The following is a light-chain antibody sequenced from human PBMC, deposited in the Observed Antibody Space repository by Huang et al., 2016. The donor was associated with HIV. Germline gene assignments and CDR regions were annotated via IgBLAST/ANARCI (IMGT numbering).Light chain of an antibody. Sequence: EMVMTQSPGTLSVSPGERATLSCRASQSVSSNLAWYQQKPGQPPRLLIYGASTRATGIPARVSGSGSGTEFALTISSLQSEDFAFYYCQQYGDWPYNFGQGTKLEIK. CDR2: GAS. CDR1: QSVSSN. V-gene: IGKV3-15*01. J-gene: IGKJ2*01. CDR3: QQYGDWPYN.